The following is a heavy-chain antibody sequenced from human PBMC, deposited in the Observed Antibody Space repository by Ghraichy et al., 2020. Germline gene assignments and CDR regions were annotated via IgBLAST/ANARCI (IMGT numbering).Heavy chain of an antibody. Sequence: GGSLRLSCAASGFTFSSYGMHWVRQAPREGLEWVAVISYDGSNKYYADSVKGRYNISRDNSKNTLYLQMNSLRVEDTAVYYCAKGPISGNYEVQHWGQGTLVTVSS. CDR3: AKGPISGNYEVQH. CDR1: GFTFSSYG. D-gene: IGHD1-26*01. V-gene: IGHV3-30*18. J-gene: IGHJ1*01. CDR2: ISYDGSNK.